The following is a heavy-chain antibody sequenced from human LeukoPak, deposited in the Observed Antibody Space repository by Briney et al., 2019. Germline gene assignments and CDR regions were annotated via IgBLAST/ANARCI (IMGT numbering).Heavy chain of an antibody. J-gene: IGHJ4*02. CDR1: GGSISSSSYY. CDR3: ARSDTMIEGHDY. V-gene: IGHV4-39*07. D-gene: IGHD3-22*01. CDR2: IYYSGST. Sequence: SETLSLTCTVSGGSISSSSYYWGWIRQPPGKGLEWIGSIYYSGSTYYNPSLKSRVTISVDTSKNQFSLKLSSVTAADTAVYYCARSDTMIEGHDYWGQGTLVTVSS.